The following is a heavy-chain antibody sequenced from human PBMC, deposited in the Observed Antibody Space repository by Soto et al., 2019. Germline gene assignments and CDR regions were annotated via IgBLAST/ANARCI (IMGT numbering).Heavy chain of an antibody. J-gene: IGHJ6*03. Sequence: QAQLLQSGAEVKKPGASVTVSCKASGYSFTNYGITWVRQAPGQGREWMGWISAFNGNTHDAQKLQGRVTMNTDAPTNTGYMQLRRLRCDDTAVYYCARDRGVAPPVAGNTHYYYYMDVWGKGTTVTVSS. CDR1: GYSFTNYG. CDR2: ISAFNGNT. D-gene: IGHD6-19*01. CDR3: ARDRGVAPPVAGNTHYYYYMDV. V-gene: IGHV1-18*01.